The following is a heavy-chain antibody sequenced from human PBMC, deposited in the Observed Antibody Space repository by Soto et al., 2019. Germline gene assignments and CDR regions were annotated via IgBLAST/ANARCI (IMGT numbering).Heavy chain of an antibody. Sequence: KGSGYNFTTFWIGWVRQVPGKGLEWMGIIYPGDSETKYSPDFEGQVTISADRSTNTAYLQWRSLRASDTAMYYCARLGFPGAIYFDSWGLGTLVTVSS. J-gene: IGHJ4*02. CDR1: GYNFTTFW. CDR3: ARLGFPGAIYFDS. CDR2: IYPGDSET. V-gene: IGHV5-51*01.